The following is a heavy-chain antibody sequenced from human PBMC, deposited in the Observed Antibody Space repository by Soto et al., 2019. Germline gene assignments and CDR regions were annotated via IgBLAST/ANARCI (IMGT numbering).Heavy chain of an antibody. V-gene: IGHV3-30*18. CDR2: ISYDGSNK. D-gene: IGHD5-12*01. CDR3: AKDPNIVATRPDY. J-gene: IGHJ4*02. Sequence: PGGSLRLSCAASGFTFSSYGMHWVRQAPGKGLEWVAVISYDGSNKYYADSVKGRFSISRDNSKNTLYLQMNSLRAEDTAVYYCAKDPNIVATRPDYWGQGTLVTVSS. CDR1: GFTFSSYG.